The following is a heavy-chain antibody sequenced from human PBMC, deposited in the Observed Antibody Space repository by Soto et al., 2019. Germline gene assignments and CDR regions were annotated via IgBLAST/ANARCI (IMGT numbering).Heavy chain of an antibody. V-gene: IGHV4-59*01. J-gene: IGHJ6*02. D-gene: IGHD2-21*02. Sequence: QVQLQESGPGLVKPSETLSLTCTVSGGSISSYYWSWIRQPPGKGLEWIGYIYYSGSTNYNPSLKSRVTISVDTSKNQFSLKLSSVTAADTAVYYCARDRPVVVTAVERYYYYYGMDVWGQGTTVTVSS. CDR2: IYYSGST. CDR3: ARDRPVVVTAVERYYYYYGMDV. CDR1: GGSISSYY.